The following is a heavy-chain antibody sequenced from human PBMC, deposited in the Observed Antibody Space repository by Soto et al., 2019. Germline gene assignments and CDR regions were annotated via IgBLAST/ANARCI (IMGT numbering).Heavy chain of an antibody. CDR2: IYWDDDK. CDR3: AHRRTLRYFDWLEDYFDY. Sequence: SGPTLVNPTQTLTLTCTFSGFSLSTSGVGVGWIRQPPGKALEWLALIYWDDDKRYSPSLKSRLTITKDTSKNQVVLTMTNMDPVDTATYYCAHRRTLRYFDWLEDYFDYWGQGTLVTVS. J-gene: IGHJ4*02. V-gene: IGHV2-5*02. CDR1: GFSLSTSGVG. D-gene: IGHD3-9*01.